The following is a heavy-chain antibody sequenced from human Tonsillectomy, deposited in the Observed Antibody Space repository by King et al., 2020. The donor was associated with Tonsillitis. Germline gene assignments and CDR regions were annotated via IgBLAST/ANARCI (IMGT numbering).Heavy chain of an antibody. CDR1: GFTFSSFA. CDR3: AKGGSGWYGGLDY. Sequence: VQRVESGGGLVQPGGSLRLSCASSGFTFSSFAMNWVRQAPGTGLEWVSTISGSGGTTYHADSVKGRFTISRDNSKNTLSLQMYSLRAEDTAVYYCAKGGSGWYGGLDYWGQGTLVTVSS. D-gene: IGHD6-19*01. J-gene: IGHJ4*02. V-gene: IGHV3-23*04. CDR2: ISGSGGTT.